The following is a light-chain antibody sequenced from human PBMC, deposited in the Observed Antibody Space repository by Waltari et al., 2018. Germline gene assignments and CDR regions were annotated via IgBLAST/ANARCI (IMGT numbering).Light chain of an antibody. CDR2: EVS. Sequence: QSALTQPPSASGSPGQSVTISCTGTSSDVGGYHYVSWYQQHPGKAPKLMIYEVSKRPSGVPDRFSGSKSGNTASLTVSGLQAEDEADYYCSSYAGIHKVFGGGTKLTVL. CDR1: SSDVGGYHY. V-gene: IGLV2-8*01. J-gene: IGLJ2*01. CDR3: SSYAGIHKV.